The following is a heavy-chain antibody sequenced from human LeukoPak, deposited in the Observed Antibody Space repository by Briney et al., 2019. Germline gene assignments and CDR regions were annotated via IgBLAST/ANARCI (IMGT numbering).Heavy chain of an antibody. Sequence: SETLSLTCSVGGYPISRGYYWGWVRQPPGKGLEWIGTFFHSGNTYYSPSLKSRLNISVDTSKNQFYLRLSSVTAADTAVYYCARISDLLRAFEMWAQGTMVTVSS. V-gene: IGHV4-38-2*02. D-gene: IGHD1-26*01. CDR3: ARISDLLRAFEM. J-gene: IGHJ3*02. CDR1: GYPISRGYY. CDR2: FFHSGNT.